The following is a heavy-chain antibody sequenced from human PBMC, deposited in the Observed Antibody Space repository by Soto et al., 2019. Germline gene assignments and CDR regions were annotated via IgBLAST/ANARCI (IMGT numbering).Heavy chain of an antibody. V-gene: IGHV3-66*01. CDR3: AVAIMTTVPQFDY. CDR1: GFTVSSNY. J-gene: IGHJ4*02. D-gene: IGHD4-4*01. CDR2: IYSGGST. Sequence: GGSLRLSCAASGFTVSSNYMSWVRQAPGKGLEWVSVIYSGGSTYYADSVKGRFTISRDNSKNTLYLQMNSLRAEDTAVYYCAVAIMTTVPQFDYWGQGTLITVSS.